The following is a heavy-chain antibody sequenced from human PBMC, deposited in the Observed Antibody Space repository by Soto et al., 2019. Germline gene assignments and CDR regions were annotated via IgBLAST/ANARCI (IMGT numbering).Heavy chain of an antibody. J-gene: IGHJ3*02. CDR3: ARSQNTIPDAFDI. CDR1: GFTFSNYA. Sequence: GGSLRLSCAASGFTFSNYAMSWACQAPGKGLEWVSGTSGSGISTYYADSVKGRFTISRDNSKNRLYLQMNSLRAEDTAVYYCARSQNTIPDAFDIWGQGTMVTVSS. D-gene: IGHD3-3*01. CDR2: TSGSGIST. V-gene: IGHV3-23*01.